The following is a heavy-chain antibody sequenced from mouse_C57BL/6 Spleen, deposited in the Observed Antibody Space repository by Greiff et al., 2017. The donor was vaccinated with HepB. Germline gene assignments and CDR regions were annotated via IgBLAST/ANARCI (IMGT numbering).Heavy chain of an antibody. D-gene: IGHD3-1*01. V-gene: IGHV5-16*01. CDR1: GFTFSDYY. CDR3: ARDRAPYYYAMDY. Sequence: EVKLVESEGGLVQPGSSMKLSCTASGFTFSDYYMAWVRQVPEKGLEWVANINYDGSSTYYLDSLKSRFIISRDNAKNILYLQMSSLKSEDTATYYCARDRAPYYYAMDYWGQGTSVTVSS. CDR2: INYDGSST. J-gene: IGHJ4*01.